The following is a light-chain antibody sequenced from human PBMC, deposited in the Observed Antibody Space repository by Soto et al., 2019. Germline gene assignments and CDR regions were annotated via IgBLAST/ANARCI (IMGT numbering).Light chain of an antibody. J-gene: IGKJ2*01. V-gene: IGKV3-20*01. CDR3: QQYGSSPGYT. Sequence: EIVLTQSPGTLSLSPGERATLSCRASQSVSSSYLAWYQQKPGQAPRLLIYGASSRATGIPDRFSGSGSGTDFTITISRMEPEDFAVYYCQQYGSSPGYTFGQVTKLEIK. CDR1: QSVSSSY. CDR2: GAS.